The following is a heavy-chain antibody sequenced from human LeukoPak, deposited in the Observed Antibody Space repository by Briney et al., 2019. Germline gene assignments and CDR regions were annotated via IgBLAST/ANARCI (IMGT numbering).Heavy chain of an antibody. D-gene: IGHD2-2*02. CDR1: GYAFTAYY. CDR2: INPNSGGT. J-gene: IGHJ6*02. CDR3: ARVEGNIVVVPAAIFRYGMDV. Sequence: ASVKVSCKASGYAFTAYYMHWGRQAPGQGLEWMGRINPNSGGTNYAQKLQGRVTMTTDTSTSTAYMELRSLRSDDTAVYYCARVEGNIVVVPAAIFRYGMDVWGQGTTVTVSS. V-gene: IGHV1-2*02.